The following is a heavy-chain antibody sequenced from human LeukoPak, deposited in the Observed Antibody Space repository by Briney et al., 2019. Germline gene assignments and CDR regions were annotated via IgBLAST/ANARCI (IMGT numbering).Heavy chain of an antibody. J-gene: IGHJ6*02. CDR3: ARDPTTVTTLGPLYYGMDV. V-gene: IGHV3-11*01. D-gene: IGHD4-17*01. Sequence: GGSPRLSCAASGFTFSDYYMSWIRQAPGKGLEWVSYISSSGSTIYYADSVKGRFTISRDNAKNSLYLQMNSLRAEDTAVYYCARDPTTVTTLGPLYYGMDVWGQGTTVTVSS. CDR1: GFTFSDYY. CDR2: ISSSGSTI.